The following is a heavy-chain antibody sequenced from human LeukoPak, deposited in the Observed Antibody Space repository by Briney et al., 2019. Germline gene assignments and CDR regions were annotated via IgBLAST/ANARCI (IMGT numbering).Heavy chain of an antibody. J-gene: IGHJ6*03. D-gene: IGHD1-1*01. CDR2: IYYSGST. CDR3: ARVGTAYYYYYMDV. V-gene: IGHV4-59*12. Sequence: PSETLSLTCAVYGGSFSGYFWSWIRQPPGKGLEWIGYIYYSGSTNYNPSLKSRVTISLDTSKNQFSLKLSSVTAADTAVYYCARVGTAYYYYYMDVWGKGTTVTVSS. CDR1: GGSFSGYF.